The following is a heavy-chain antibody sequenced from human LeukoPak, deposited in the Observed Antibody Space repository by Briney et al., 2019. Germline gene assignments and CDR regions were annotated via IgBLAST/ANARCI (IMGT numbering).Heavy chain of an antibody. CDR3: AREPPLYYYDSSGYLDY. J-gene: IGHJ4*02. V-gene: IGHV3-30*03. Sequence: SGGSLRLSCAASGFTFSSYGMHWVRQAPGKGLEWVAVISYDGSNKYYADSVKGRFTISRDNSKNTLYLQMNSLRAEDTAVYYCAREPPLYYYDSSGYLDYWGQGTLVTVSS. CDR1: GFTFSSYG. D-gene: IGHD3-22*01. CDR2: ISYDGSNK.